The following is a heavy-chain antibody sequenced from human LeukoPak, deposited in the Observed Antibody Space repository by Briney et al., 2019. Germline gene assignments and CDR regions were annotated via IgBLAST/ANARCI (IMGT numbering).Heavy chain of an antibody. Sequence: SETLSLTCTVSGGSISSSSYYWGWIRQPPGKGLEWIGSIYYSGSTYYNPSLKSRVTISVDTSKNQFSLKLSSVTAADTAVYYCARVTGTSDYWGQGTLVTVSS. D-gene: IGHD1-7*01. CDR3: ARVTGTSDY. CDR1: GGSISSSSYY. J-gene: IGHJ4*02. CDR2: IYYSGST. V-gene: IGHV4-39*01.